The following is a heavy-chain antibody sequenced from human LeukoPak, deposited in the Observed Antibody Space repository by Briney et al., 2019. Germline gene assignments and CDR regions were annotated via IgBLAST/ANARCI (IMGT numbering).Heavy chain of an antibody. D-gene: IGHD3-9*01. CDR2: ISAYNGNT. CDR3: ARETGYGDYYYGMDV. J-gene: IGHJ6*02. CDR1: GYTFTSYG. V-gene: IGHV1-18*01. Sequence: ASVKVSCKASGYTFTSYGISWVRQAPGQGLEWMGWISAYNGNTNYAQKLQGRVTMTTDTSTSTAYMELRSLRSDDTAVYYCARETGYGDYYYGMDVWGQGTTVTVSS.